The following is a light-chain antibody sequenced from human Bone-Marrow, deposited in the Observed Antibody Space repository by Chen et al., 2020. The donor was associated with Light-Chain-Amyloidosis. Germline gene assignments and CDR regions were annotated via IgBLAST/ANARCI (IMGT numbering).Light chain of an antibody. Sequence: EIVLTQSPGTLSLSPGEGVHLSCRASQTISSNYLTWYQQKFGQAPRLLLYGSSSRATGIPDRFTDSGSGTDFTLTINRLEPEDFAMYYCQQYGTSPLTFGGGTKVEIK. V-gene: IGKV3-20*01. CDR1: QTISSNY. CDR2: GSS. CDR3: QQYGTSPLT. J-gene: IGKJ4*01.